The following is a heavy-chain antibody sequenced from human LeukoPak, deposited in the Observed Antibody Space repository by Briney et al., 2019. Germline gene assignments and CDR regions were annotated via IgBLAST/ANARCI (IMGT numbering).Heavy chain of an antibody. CDR1: GFTFSSYA. CDR3: ARDLWFGELSLGFDP. V-gene: IGHV3-23*01. Sequence: GGSLRLSCAASGFTFSSYAMSWVRQAPGKGLEWVSAISGSGGSTYYADSVKGRFTISRDNSKNTLYLQMNSLRADDTAVYYCARDLWFGELSLGFDPWGQGTLVTVSS. D-gene: IGHD3-10*01. J-gene: IGHJ5*02. CDR2: ISGSGGST.